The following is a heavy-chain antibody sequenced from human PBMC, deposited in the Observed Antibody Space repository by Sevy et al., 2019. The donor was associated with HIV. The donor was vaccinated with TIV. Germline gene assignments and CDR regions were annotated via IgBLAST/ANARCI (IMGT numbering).Heavy chain of an antibody. CDR2: IGGST. D-gene: IGHD1-1*01. J-gene: IGHJ4*02. CDR1: GFTFRDHY. V-gene: IGHV3-11*01. Sequence: GGSLRLSCAASGFTFRDHYMSWFRQAPGKGLEWISYIGGSTKYADSVKGRFTISRDNADRSLYQHMNSLRPEDTAVYYCARVSPPLAGTTDGLYFDSCGQGTLVTVSS. CDR3: ARVSPPLAGTTDGLYFDS.